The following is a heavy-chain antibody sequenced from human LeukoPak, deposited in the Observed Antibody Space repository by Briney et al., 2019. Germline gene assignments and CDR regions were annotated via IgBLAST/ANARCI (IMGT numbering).Heavy chain of an antibody. V-gene: IGHV4-59*01. Sequence: SETLSLTCTVSGGSISSYYWSWIRQPPGKGLEWIGYIYYSGSTNYNPSLKSRVTISVDTSKNQFSLKLSSVTAADTAVYYCARGQLVGWASTSYNWFDPWGQGTLVTVSS. D-gene: IGHD6-6*01. J-gene: IGHJ5*02. CDR2: IYYSGST. CDR3: ARGQLVGWASTSYNWFDP. CDR1: GGSISSYY.